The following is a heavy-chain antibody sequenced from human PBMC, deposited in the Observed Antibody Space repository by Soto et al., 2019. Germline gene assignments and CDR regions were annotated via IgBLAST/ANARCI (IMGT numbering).Heavy chain of an antibody. CDR2: IVVGSGNT. CDR3: AADYGSGSYRVWFDP. J-gene: IGHJ5*02. CDR1: GFTFTSSA. V-gene: IGHV1-58*01. Sequence: ASVKVSCKASGFTFTSSAVQWVRQARGQRLEWIGWIVVGSGNTNYAQKFQERVTITRDMSTSTAYMELSSLRSEDTAVYYCAADYGSGSYRVWFDPWGQGTLVTVSS. D-gene: IGHD3-10*01.